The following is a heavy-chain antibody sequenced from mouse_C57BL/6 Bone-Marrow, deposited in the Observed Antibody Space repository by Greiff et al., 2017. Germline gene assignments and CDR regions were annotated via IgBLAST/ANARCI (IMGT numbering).Heavy chain of an antibody. D-gene: IGHD1-1*01. Sequence: DVQPQESGAELVKPGASVKLSCTASGFNIKDYYIHWVKQRTEQGLEWIGRIDPEDGETKYAPKFQDKATITADTSSNTAYLQLSSLTSEDTGVYYCTRSLIYYGTNYWGQGTTLTVSS. J-gene: IGHJ2*01. CDR3: TRSLIYYGTNY. CDR2: IDPEDGET. V-gene: IGHV14-2*01. CDR1: GFNIKDYY.